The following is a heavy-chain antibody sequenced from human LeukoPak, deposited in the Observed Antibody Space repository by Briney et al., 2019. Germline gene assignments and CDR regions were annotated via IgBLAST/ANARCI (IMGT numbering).Heavy chain of an antibody. CDR2: ISTTGTTM. CDR3: ARDFWSGYYKCAFDI. CDR1: GFTFSDYY. D-gene: IGHD3-3*01. V-gene: IGHV3-11*04. J-gene: IGHJ3*02. Sequence: TGGSLRLSCAASGFTFSDYYMTWIRQAPGKGLEWVSYISTTGTTMYYADSVKGRFTISRDNAKNSLYLQMNSLRAEDTAVYYCARDFWSGYYKCAFDIWGQGTMVTVSS.